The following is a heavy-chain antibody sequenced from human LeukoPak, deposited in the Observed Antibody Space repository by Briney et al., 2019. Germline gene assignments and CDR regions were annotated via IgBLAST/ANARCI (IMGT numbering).Heavy chain of an antibody. CDR2: IYYSGST. D-gene: IGHD2-21*02. CDR3: ARVCGGDCYLAFDI. J-gene: IGHJ3*02. Sequence: LRLSCAASGFTFSSYAMSWVRQAPGKGLEWIGYIYYSGSTYYNPSLKSRVTISVDTSKNQFSLKPSSVTAADTAVYYCARVCGGDCYLAFDIWGQETMVTVSS. V-gene: IGHV4-31*02. CDR1: GFTFSSYA.